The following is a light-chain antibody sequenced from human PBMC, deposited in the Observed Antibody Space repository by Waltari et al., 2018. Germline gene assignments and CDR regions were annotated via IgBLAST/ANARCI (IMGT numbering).Light chain of an antibody. Sequence: DIVMTQSPDSLAVSLGERATINCKSSQSVLYSPNNKNFLPWYQQKPGKAPKLLIFGASSLQSGVPSRFNGSGSGTDFTLTITSLQSEDFAAYYCQRSNSPPYTFGQGTKLEIK. J-gene: IGKJ2*01. CDR3: QRSNSPPYT. V-gene: IGKV4-1*01. CDR2: GAS. CDR1: QSVLYSPNNKNF.